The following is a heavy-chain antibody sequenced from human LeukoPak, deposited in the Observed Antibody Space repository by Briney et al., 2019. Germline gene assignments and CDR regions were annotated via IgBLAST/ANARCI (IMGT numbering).Heavy chain of an antibody. J-gene: IGHJ4*02. D-gene: IGHD4-11*01. CDR3: ATLTTGPNPFDY. CDR2: IRRKSDGGTA. CDR1: GFTFSNAS. V-gene: IGHV3-15*01. Sequence: NPGGSLRLSCAASGFTFSNASMSWVRQAPGKGLEWVGGIRRKSDGGTADYAAPVKGRFIISRDDSKNTLDLQMNSLKTDDAAVYYCATLTTGPNPFDYWGQGTLVTVSP.